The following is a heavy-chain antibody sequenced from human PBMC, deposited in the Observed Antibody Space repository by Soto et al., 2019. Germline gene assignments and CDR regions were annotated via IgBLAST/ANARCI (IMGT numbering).Heavy chain of an antibody. CDR3: ARDYFDSSDYTTNWFDP. CDR1: GDSISNSRFY. D-gene: IGHD3-22*01. CDR2: IYHTGNA. J-gene: IGHJ5*02. V-gene: IGHV4-39*01. Sequence: QLQLKESGPGLVKSSETLSLTCSVSGDSISNSRFYWAWIRQPPGEGLEWIGSIYHTGNAYYNPSLKSRATIFVDTSKNQFSLKLTSVTAADTALYYCARDYFDSSDYTTNWFDPWGQGALVTVSS.